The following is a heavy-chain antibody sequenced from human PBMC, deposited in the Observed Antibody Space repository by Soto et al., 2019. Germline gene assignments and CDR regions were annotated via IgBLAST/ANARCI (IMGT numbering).Heavy chain of an antibody. Sequence: ASETLSLTCAVYGGSFSGYYWSWIRQPPGKGLGWIGEINHSGSTNYNPSLKSRVTISVDTSKNQFSLKLSSVTAADTAVYYCARGLATVVVPAATQPGYYFDYWGQGTLVTVSS. D-gene: IGHD2-2*01. J-gene: IGHJ4*02. CDR2: INHSGST. CDR3: ARGLATVVVPAATQPGYYFDY. CDR1: GGSFSGYY. V-gene: IGHV4-34*01.